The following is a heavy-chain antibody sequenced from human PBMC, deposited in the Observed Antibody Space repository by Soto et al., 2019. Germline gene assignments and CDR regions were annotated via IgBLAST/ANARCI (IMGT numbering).Heavy chain of an antibody. V-gene: IGHV1-18*04. CDR1: GYTFSSYG. CDR2: ISADNGNT. Sequence: QVQLVQSGAEVKKPGASVKVSCKASGYTFSSYGISWVRQAPGQGLEWMGWISADNGNTNYAQNLQGRVTMTTDRSTSTAYMELRSLRSDDTAVYYCARDRGEGITIFGAVYGYFDFWGQGTLVTVSS. CDR3: ARDRGEGITIFGAVYGYFDF. D-gene: IGHD3-3*01. J-gene: IGHJ4*02.